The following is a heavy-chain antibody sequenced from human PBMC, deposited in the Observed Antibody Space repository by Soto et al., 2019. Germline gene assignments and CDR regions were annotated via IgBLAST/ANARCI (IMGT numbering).Heavy chain of an antibody. V-gene: IGHV3-21*01. CDR3: ARSHSPYHIVAMSVIAAAGTQYYYYGMDV. CDR1: GFTFSSYS. J-gene: IGHJ6*02. D-gene: IGHD6-13*01. CDR2: ISSSSSYI. Sequence: PGGSLRLSCAASGFTFSSYSMNWVRQAPGKGLEWVSSISSSSSYIYYADSVKGRFTISRDNAKNSLYLQMNSLRAEDTAVYYCARSHSPYHIVAMSVIAAAGTQYYYYGMDVWGQGTTVTVPS.